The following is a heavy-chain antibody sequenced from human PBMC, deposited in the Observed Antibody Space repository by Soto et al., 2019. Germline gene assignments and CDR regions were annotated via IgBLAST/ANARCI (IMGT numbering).Heavy chain of an antibody. CDR3: AGQSGGRIDY. J-gene: IGHJ4*02. CDR2: IYYFGGT. V-gene: IGHV4-59*01. D-gene: IGHD6-25*01. Sequence: QVQLQESGPGLVKPSETLSLTCTVSSGSISSYYWTWIRQPPGKGLEWIGYIYYFGGTNYNPSLKXRVXIXQDTSKNQFSLKVTSVTAADTAVYYCAGQSGGRIDYWGQGTLVTVSS. CDR1: SGSISSYY.